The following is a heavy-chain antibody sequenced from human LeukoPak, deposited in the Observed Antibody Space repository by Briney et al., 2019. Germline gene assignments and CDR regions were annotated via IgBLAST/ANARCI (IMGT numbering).Heavy chain of an antibody. Sequence: GGSLRLSCAASGFTVSYNYMNWVRQAPGKGLEWVSVIYGSGTTYYANSVKGRFTISRDNSKNTMYLQMNTLRVEDTAVYYCAKGGWLDSWGQGTLVAVSS. CDR2: IYGSGTT. V-gene: IGHV3-53*01. CDR3: AKGGWLDS. D-gene: IGHD6-19*01. CDR1: GFTVSYNY. J-gene: IGHJ4*02.